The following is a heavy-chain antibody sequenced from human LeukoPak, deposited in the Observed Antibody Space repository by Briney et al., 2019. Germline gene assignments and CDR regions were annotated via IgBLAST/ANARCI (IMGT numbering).Heavy chain of an antibody. CDR2: INSDGSST. J-gene: IGHJ4*02. Sequence: GGSLRLSCAASGFTFSSYWMHWVRQAPGRGLVWVSRINSDGSSTSYADSVKGRFTISRDNAKNTLYLQMNSLRAEDTAVYYCARDSTYSSGWYEGNFDYWGQGTLVTVSS. CDR1: GFTFSSYW. V-gene: IGHV3-74*01. CDR3: ARDSTYSSGWYEGNFDY. D-gene: IGHD6-19*01.